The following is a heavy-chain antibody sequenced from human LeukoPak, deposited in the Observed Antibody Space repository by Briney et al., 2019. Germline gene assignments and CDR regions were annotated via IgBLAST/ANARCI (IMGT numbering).Heavy chain of an antibody. V-gene: IGHV1-2*02. CDR3: ARDSGLIAAAPHFDY. CDR2: INPNSGGT. J-gene: IGHJ4*02. CDR1: GYTFTGYY. Sequence: ASVKVSCKASGYTFTGYYMHWVRQAPGQGLEWMGWINPNSGGTNYAQKFQGRVTMTRDTSISTAYMELSRLRSDDTAVYYCARDSGLIAAAPHFDYWGQGTLVTVSS. D-gene: IGHD6-13*01.